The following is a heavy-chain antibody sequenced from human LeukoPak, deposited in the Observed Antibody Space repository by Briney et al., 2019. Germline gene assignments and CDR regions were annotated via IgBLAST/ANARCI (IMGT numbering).Heavy chain of an antibody. J-gene: IGHJ1*01. CDR3: ARGFAVGAAFQH. CDR2: VSAYNSDT. Sequence: SVTLSFTSSGYTFTRYYMYWVRQGPGHGLEWMGWVSAYNSDTNYAQKLHSRVTMITDNTTTKPYMELRSLGSDETTVYYYARGFAVGAAFQHWGQGTLVTVSS. CDR1: GYTFTRYY. D-gene: IGHD1-26*01. V-gene: IGHV1-18*04.